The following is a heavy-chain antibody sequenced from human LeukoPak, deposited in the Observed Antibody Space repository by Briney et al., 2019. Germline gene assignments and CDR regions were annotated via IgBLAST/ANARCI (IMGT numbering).Heavy chain of an antibody. CDR1: GFTFSSYA. D-gene: IGHD3-9*01. CDR2: ITASGGNT. Sequence: PGGSLRLSCAAPGFTFSSYAMGWVRQAPGKGLEWVSAITASGGNTYYADSVKGRFTISRDNSKNTLYLQMNSLRAEDTAVYYCAKNPRYFDWSVAFDIWGQGTMVTVSS. J-gene: IGHJ3*02. CDR3: AKNPRYFDWSVAFDI. V-gene: IGHV3-23*01.